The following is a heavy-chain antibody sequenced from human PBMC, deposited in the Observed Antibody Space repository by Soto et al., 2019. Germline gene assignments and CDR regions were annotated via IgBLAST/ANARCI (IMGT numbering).Heavy chain of an antibody. CDR1: GFTLSSYE. V-gene: IGHV3-48*03. CDR2: ISSSGSTI. D-gene: IGHD2-8*01. J-gene: IGHJ4*02. Sequence: GGSLRVSCAASGFTLSSYEMNWVRQAPGKGLEWVSHISSSGSTIYYADSVKGRFTISRDNAKNSLYLQMNSLRAEDTAVYYCAREYATFEYWGQGTLVTVSS. CDR3: AREYATFEY.